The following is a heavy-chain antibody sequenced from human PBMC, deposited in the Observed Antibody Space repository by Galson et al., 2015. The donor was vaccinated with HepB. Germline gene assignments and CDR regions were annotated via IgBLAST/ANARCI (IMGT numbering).Heavy chain of an antibody. Sequence: FTFSSYAMHWVRXXXGKGLEWVAVISYDGSNKYYADSVKGRFTISRDNSKNTLYLQMXSLRAEDTAVYYCARGPGWSDYWGQGTLVTVSS. D-gene: IGHD6-19*01. CDR2: ISYDGSNK. J-gene: IGHJ4*02. V-gene: IGHV3-30-3*01. CDR3: ARGPGWSDY. CDR1: FTFSSYA.